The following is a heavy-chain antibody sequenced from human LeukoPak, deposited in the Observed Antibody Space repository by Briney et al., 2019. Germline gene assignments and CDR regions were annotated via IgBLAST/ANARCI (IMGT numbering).Heavy chain of an antibody. CDR1: GFTFSSYA. J-gene: IGHJ4*02. Sequence: PGGSLRLSCAASGFTFSSYAMSWVRQAPGKGLEWVGRIKSKADGGTTDYAAPVKGRFTISRDDSKNTVYLQMNSLKIEDTAMYYCTTDDPVNRSWGQGTLVTVSS. CDR2: IKSKADGGTT. V-gene: IGHV3-15*01. D-gene: IGHD2/OR15-2a*01. CDR3: TTDDPVNRS.